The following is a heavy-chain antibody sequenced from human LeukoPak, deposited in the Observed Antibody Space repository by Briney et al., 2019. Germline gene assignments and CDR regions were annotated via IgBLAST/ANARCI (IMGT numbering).Heavy chain of an antibody. CDR3: AREEGIAVAGNYYYGMDV. CDR1: GGTLSSYA. V-gene: IGHV1-18*01. Sequence: GASVTVSCTASGGTLSSYAISWVRQAPGQGLEWMGWISAYNGNTNYAQKLQGRVTMTTDTSTSTAYMELRSLRSDDTAVYYCAREEGIAVAGNYYYGMDVWGQGTTVTVSS. D-gene: IGHD6-19*01. J-gene: IGHJ6*02. CDR2: ISAYNGNT.